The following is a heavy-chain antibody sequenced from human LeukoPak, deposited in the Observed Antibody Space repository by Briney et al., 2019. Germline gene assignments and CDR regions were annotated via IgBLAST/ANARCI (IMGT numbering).Heavy chain of an antibody. Sequence: PGRSLRLSCAASGFTFSSYGMHWVRQAPGKGLEWVAVISYDGSNKYYADSVKGRFTISGDNSKNTLYLQMNSLRAEDTAVYYCAKDLRVRMVRGVSFDYWGQGTLVTVSS. J-gene: IGHJ4*02. D-gene: IGHD3-10*01. CDR3: AKDLRVRMVRGVSFDY. CDR2: ISYDGSNK. V-gene: IGHV3-30*18. CDR1: GFTFSSYG.